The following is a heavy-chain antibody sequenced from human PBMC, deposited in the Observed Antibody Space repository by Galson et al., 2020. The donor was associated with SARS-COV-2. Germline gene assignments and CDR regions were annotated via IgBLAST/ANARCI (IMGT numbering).Heavy chain of an antibody. CDR2: ISSSSSYI. CDR3: ARAARIYYDFLSGYSDDACDL. Sequence: GESLKISCAAPGFTYSSYSMNWVRQAPGQGLEWVSSISSSSSYIYYADPVKGRFTISRDNAKNSLYLQMTSLRAEDTAVYYCARAARIYYDFLSGYSDDACDLWGQGPMVTVSS. V-gene: IGHV3-21*01. J-gene: IGHJ3*01. CDR1: GFTYSSYS. D-gene: IGHD3-3*01.